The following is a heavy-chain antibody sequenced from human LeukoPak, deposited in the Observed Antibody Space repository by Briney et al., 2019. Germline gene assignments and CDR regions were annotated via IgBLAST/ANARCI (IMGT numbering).Heavy chain of an antibody. CDR3: AKDLVRGVMSAYYYYGMDV. D-gene: IGHD3-10*01. CDR1: GFTFSSYA. V-gene: IGHV3-30*04. CDR2: ISYDGSNK. J-gene: IGHJ6*02. Sequence: GGSLRLSCAASGFTFSSYAMHWVRQAPGKGLEWVAVISYDGSNKYYADSVKGRFTISRDNSKNTLYLQMNSLRAEDTAVYYCAKDLVRGVMSAYYYYGMDVWGQGTTVTVSS.